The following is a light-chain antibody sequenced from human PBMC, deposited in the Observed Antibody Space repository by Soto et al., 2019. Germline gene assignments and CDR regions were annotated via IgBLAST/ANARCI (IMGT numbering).Light chain of an antibody. CDR1: SSDVGSYNF. CDR2: DVS. CDR3: SSYTSSSTLTV. J-gene: IGLJ1*01. Sequence: QSALTQPASVSGSPGQLITISCTGTSSDVGSYNFVSWYQQHPGKAPKLMIYDVSHRPSGVSNRFSGSKSGNTASLTISGLQAEDEADYYCSSYTSSSTLTVFGTGTKLTVL. V-gene: IGLV2-14*01.